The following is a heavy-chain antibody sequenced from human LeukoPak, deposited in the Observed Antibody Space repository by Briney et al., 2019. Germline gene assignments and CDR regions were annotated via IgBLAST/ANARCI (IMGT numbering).Heavy chain of an antibody. D-gene: IGHD4-11*01. J-gene: IGHJ6*03. V-gene: IGHV3-21*01. CDR3: ARVAQGATTENYFYYYMDV. CDR1: GFAFNSYT. Sequence: GGSLRLSCEASGFAFNSYTITWVRQAPGKGLESVSSITSRSSHIYIADSVKGRFTISRDNAKNSLFRQMSSLRVEDTAVYYCARVAQGATTENYFYYYMDVWGKGTTVTVSS. CDR2: ITSRSSHI.